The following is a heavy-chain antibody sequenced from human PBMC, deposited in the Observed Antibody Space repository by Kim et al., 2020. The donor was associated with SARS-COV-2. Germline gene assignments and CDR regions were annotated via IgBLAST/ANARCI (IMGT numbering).Heavy chain of an antibody. D-gene: IGHD1-26*01. V-gene: IGHV3-33*01. CDR1: GFTFSSYG. Sequence: GGSLRLSCAASGFTFSSYGMHWVRQAPGKGLEWVAVIWYDGSNKYYADSVKGRFTISRDNSKNTLYLQMNSLRAEDTAVYYCARERGKVGASFFDYWGQGTLVTVSS. CDR3: ARERGKVGASFFDY. J-gene: IGHJ4*02. CDR2: IWYDGSNK.